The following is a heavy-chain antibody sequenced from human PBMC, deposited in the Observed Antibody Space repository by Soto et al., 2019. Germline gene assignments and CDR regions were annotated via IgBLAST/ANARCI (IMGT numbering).Heavy chain of an antibody. V-gene: IGHV4-31*03. Sequence: QVQLQESGPGLVKPSQTLSLTCTVSVGSISSGGYYWSWIRQHPGKGLEWIGYIYYSGSTYYNPSLKSRVTISVDTSKNQFSLKLSSVTAADTAVYYCARAYYDILTGYYQNWFDPWGQGTLVTVSS. D-gene: IGHD3-9*01. CDR3: ARAYYDILTGYYQNWFDP. CDR1: VGSISSGGYY. J-gene: IGHJ5*02. CDR2: IYYSGST.